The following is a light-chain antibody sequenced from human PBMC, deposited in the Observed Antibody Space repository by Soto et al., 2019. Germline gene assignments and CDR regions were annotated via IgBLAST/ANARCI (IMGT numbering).Light chain of an antibody. Sequence: EIVLTQSPGTLSLSPGERATLSCRASQSVSSSYLAWYQQKPGQAPRLRIYGASSRATGIPDRFSGSGSGTVFTLTSSRLAVEDFAPYYCLQYFSSHTFGQGTNLEIK. CDR1: QSVSSSY. CDR2: GAS. J-gene: IGKJ2*01. V-gene: IGKV3-20*01. CDR3: LQYFSSHT.